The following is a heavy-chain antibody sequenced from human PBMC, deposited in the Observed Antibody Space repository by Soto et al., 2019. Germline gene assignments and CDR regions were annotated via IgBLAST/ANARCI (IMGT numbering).Heavy chain of an antibody. CDR3: AREEFWLRASGGYYYYGMDV. Sequence: SETLSLTCTVSGGSISSGDYYWSWIRQPPGKGLEWIGYIYYSGSTNYNPSLKSRVTISVDTSKNQFSLKLSSVTAADTAVYYCAREEFWLRASGGYYYYGMDVWGQGTTVTVSS. V-gene: IGHV4-61*08. D-gene: IGHD5-12*01. J-gene: IGHJ6*02. CDR1: GGSISSGDYY. CDR2: IYYSGST.